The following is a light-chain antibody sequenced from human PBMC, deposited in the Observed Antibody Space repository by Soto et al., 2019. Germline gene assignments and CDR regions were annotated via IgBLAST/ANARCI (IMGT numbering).Light chain of an antibody. Sequence: QSVLTQPDSVSGSPGQSVTISCAGSSNDIGEYNYVSWYQQHPGEAPKVVIYEVSSRPSGSSNRFSGSKSGNTASLTISGLQADDEADYYCSSYTNSRTLVFGTGTKLTV. V-gene: IGLV2-14*01. CDR1: SNDIGEYNY. CDR2: EVS. J-gene: IGLJ1*01. CDR3: SSYTNSRTLV.